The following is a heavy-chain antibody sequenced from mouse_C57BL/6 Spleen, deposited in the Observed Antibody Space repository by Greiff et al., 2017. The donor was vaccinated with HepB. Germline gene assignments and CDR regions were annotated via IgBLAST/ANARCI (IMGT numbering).Heavy chain of an antibody. J-gene: IGHJ2*01. Sequence: VQLQQPGAELVRPGSSVKLSCKASGYTFTSYWMDWVKQRPGQGLEWIGNIYPSDSETHYNQKFKDKATLTVDKSSSTAYMQLSSLTSEDSAVYYCAREGLRGYYFDYWGQGTTLTVSS. V-gene: IGHV1-61*01. D-gene: IGHD2-4*01. CDR2: IYPSDSET. CDR1: GYTFTSYW. CDR3: AREGLRGYYFDY.